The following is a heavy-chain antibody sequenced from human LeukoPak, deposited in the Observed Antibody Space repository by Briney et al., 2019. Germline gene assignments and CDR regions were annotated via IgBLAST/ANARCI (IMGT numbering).Heavy chain of an antibody. Sequence: GASVKVSCKAPGYTFTSYYMHWVRQAPGQGLEWMGIINPSGGTTSYAQKFQGRVTMTRDTSTSTVYMELSSLGSEDTAVYYCARDRGTPNRQWGYYFDSWGQGTLVTVSS. V-gene: IGHV1-46*01. D-gene: IGHD3-10*01. J-gene: IGHJ4*02. CDR2: INPSGGTT. CDR3: ARDRGTPNRQWGYYFDS. CDR1: GYTFTSYY.